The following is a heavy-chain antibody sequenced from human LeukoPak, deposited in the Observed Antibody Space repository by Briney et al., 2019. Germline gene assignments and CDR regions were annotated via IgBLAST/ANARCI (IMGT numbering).Heavy chain of an antibody. J-gene: IGHJ4*02. D-gene: IGHD1-1*01. V-gene: IGHV4-34*01. CDR1: GGSFSGYY. CDR2: INHSGST. CDR3: ASQTPNVGPHYFDY. Sequence: PSETLSLTCAVYGGSFSGYYWSWIRQPPGKGLEWIGEINHSGSTNYNPSLKSRATISVETSKNQFSLKLSSVTAADTAVYYCASQTPNVGPHYFDYWGQGTLVTVPS.